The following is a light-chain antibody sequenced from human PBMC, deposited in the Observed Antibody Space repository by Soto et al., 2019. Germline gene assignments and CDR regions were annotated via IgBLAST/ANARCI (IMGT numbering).Light chain of an antibody. CDR1: QSISTY. CDR2: AAS. CDR3: QQYGSSPWT. Sequence: DIQMTQSPSSLSASVGDRVTITCRASQSISTYLNWYQQKPGKAPNLLIFAASSLQSGVPSRFSGSGSGTEFTLIISRLQADDFAVFYCQQYGSSPWTFGQGTKVDIK. V-gene: IGKV1-39*01. J-gene: IGKJ1*01.